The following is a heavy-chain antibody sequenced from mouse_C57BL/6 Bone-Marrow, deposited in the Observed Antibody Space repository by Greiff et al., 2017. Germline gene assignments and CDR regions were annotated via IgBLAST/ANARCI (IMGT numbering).Heavy chain of an antibody. CDR3: ARQRAYGREYYFDY. CDR1: GFTFSSYG. D-gene: IGHD1-1*01. V-gene: IGHV5-6*01. J-gene: IGHJ2*01. CDR2: ISSGGSYT. Sequence: EVQVVESGGDLVKPGGSLKLSCAASGFTFSSYGMSWVRQTPDKRLEWVATISSGGSYTYYPASVKGRFTISRDNAKNTLYLQMSSLKSEDTAMYYCARQRAYGREYYFDYWGQGTTLTVSS.